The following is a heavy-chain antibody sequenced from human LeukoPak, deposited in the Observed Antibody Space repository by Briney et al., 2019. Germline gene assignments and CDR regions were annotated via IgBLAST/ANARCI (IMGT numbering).Heavy chain of an antibody. CDR1: GFTFSSCA. CDR3: ARDPTTRSNRAQFYSDY. D-gene: IGHD4-17*01. J-gene: IGHJ4*02. V-gene: IGHV3-23*01. CDR2: IIDSGNSI. Sequence: PGGSLRLSCAASGFTFSSCAMSWVRQAPGKGLEWVSTIIDSGNSIYYADSAEGRFTISRDNSKNTLYLQMNSLRAEDTAVYYCARDPTTRSNRAQFYSDYWGQGTLVIVSS.